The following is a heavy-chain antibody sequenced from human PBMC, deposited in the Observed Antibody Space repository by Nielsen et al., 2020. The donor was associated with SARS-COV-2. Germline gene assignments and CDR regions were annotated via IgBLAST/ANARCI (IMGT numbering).Heavy chain of an antibody. Sequence: SETLSLTCAVSGGSVSSNDWSTWVRQSPGKGLEWIGEVSHSGSINYNPSLKSRVTLSMDKSKRQFSLRLTSVSAADTAVYFCARGDLVVVPSPILGLGPFFYYFYLDVWGKGTTVIVSS. J-gene: IGHJ6*03. D-gene: IGHD2-2*01. V-gene: IGHV4-4*02. CDR3: ARGDLVVVPSPILGLGPFFYYFYLDV. CDR1: GGSVSSNDW. CDR2: VSHSGSI.